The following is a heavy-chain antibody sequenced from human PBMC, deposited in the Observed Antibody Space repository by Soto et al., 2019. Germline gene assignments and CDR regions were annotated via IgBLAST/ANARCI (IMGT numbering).Heavy chain of an antibody. J-gene: IGHJ6*02. Sequence: GGSLRLSCAASGFTFSDYYMSWIRQSPGKGLEWVSSISSSSSYIYYADSVKGRFTISRDNAKNSLYLQMNSLRAEDTAVYYCAKDQISTVTTINYYGMDVWGQGTTVTVSS. V-gene: IGHV3-11*06. CDR2: ISSSSSYI. D-gene: IGHD4-17*01. CDR3: AKDQISTVTTINYYGMDV. CDR1: GFTFSDYY.